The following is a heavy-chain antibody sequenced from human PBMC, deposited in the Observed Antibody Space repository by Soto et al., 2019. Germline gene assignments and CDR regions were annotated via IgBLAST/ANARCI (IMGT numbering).Heavy chain of an antibody. CDR2: IDPSDSYT. J-gene: IGHJ4*02. CDR1: GYSFTSYW. Sequence: GESLKISCKGSGYSFTSYWISWVRQMPGKGLEWMGRIDPSDSYTNYSPSFQGHVTISADKSISTAYLQWSSLKASDTAMYYCARLGVWGRYRYTEIDYWGQGTLVTVSS. D-gene: IGHD3-16*02. V-gene: IGHV5-10-1*01. CDR3: ARLGVWGRYRYTEIDY.